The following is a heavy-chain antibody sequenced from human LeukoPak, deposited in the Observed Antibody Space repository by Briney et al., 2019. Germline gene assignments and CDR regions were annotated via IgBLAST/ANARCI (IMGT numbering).Heavy chain of an antibody. CDR1: GFTFDDYA. CDR3: AKDNDGSGSYYGGQNWFDP. CDR2: ISWNSGSI. J-gene: IGHJ5*02. Sequence: PGRSLRLSCAASGFTFDDYAMHWVRQAPGKGLEWVSGISWNSGSIGYADSVKGRFTISRDNAKNSLYLQMNSLRAEDTALYYCAKDNDGSGSYYGGQNWFDPWGQGTLVTVSS. V-gene: IGHV3-9*01. D-gene: IGHD3-10*01.